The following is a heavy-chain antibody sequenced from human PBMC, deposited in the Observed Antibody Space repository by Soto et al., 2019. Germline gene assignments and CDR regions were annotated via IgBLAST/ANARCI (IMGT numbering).Heavy chain of an antibody. CDR1: GFTFSSYA. Sequence: GGSLRLSCAASGFTFSSYAMHWVRQAPGKGLEWVAVISYDGSNKYYADSVKGRFTISRDNSKNTLYLQMNSLRAEDTAVYYCARDIRDIVVVPAAHGMDVWGQGTTVTVSS. V-gene: IGHV3-30-3*01. D-gene: IGHD2-2*01. J-gene: IGHJ6*02. CDR3: ARDIRDIVVVPAAHGMDV. CDR2: ISYDGSNK.